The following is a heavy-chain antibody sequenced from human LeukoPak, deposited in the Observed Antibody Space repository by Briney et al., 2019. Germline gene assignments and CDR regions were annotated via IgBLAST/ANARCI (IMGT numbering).Heavy chain of an antibody. CDR1: GFTFSSYA. CDR3: ASQNYYDSSGYR. CDR2: ISYDGSNK. Sequence: GGSLRLSCAASGFTFSSYAMHGVRQAPGKGLEGVAVISYDGSNKYYADSVKGRFTISRDNSKNTLYLQMNSLRAEDTAVYYCASQNYYDSSGYRWGQGTLVTVSS. D-gene: IGHD3-22*01. J-gene: IGHJ4*02. V-gene: IGHV3-30*04.